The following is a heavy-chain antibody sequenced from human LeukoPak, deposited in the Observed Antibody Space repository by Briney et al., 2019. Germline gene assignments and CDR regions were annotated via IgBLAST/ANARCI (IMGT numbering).Heavy chain of an antibody. CDR2: IASDGSST. V-gene: IGHV3-74*01. J-gene: IGHJ6*02. CDR3: ARDMRIAAAGVRHYYYYYYGMDV. Sequence: QPGGSLRLSCAVSGFTFSNYNMNWVRQAPGKGLVWVSRIASDGSSTTYADSVKGRFSISRDNSKNTLYLQMNSLRAEDTAVYYCARDMRIAAAGVRHYYYYYYGMDVWGQGTTVTVSS. CDR1: GFTFSNYN. D-gene: IGHD6-13*01.